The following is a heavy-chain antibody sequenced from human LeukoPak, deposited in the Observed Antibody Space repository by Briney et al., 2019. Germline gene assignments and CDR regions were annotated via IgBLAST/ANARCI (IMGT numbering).Heavy chain of an antibody. CDR2: ISWNGGST. V-gene: IGHV3-9*01. Sequence: GRSLRLSCAATGFSFEDYGMHWVRQPPGKGLEWVSGISWNGGSTDYADSAKGRFTISRDNAKNSLYLQLSSLRPEDTALYYCAKHMRATNTYYFYGLDVWGQGTTVTVSS. CDR3: AKHMRATNTYYFYGLDV. CDR1: GFSFEDYG. D-gene: IGHD1-26*01. J-gene: IGHJ6*02.